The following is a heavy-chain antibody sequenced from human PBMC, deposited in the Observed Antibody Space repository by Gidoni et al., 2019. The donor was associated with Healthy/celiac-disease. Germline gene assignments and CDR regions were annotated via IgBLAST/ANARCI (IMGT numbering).Heavy chain of an antibody. CDR2: ISGSGGST. D-gene: IGHD3-22*01. V-gene: IGHV3-23*01. Sequence: EVQLLESGGGLVQPGGSLRLSCAASGFTFSSSAMSWVRQAPGKGLGWVSAISGSGGSTYYADSVKGRFTISRDNSKNTLYLQMNSLRAEDTAVYYCAKEGYYDSSGYNGPNWFDPWGQGTLVTVSS. J-gene: IGHJ5*02. CDR3: AKEGYYDSSGYNGPNWFDP. CDR1: GFTFSSSA.